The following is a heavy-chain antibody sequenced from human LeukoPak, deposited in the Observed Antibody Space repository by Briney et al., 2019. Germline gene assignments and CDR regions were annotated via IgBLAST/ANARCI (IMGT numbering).Heavy chain of an antibody. V-gene: IGHV3-23*01. D-gene: IGHD1-26*01. Sequence: GGSLRLSCAASGFTFSSYAMNWVRQAPGKGLEWVSAIHGSGGSTYYVDSVKDRFTISRDNSKNTLYLQMNSLRAEDTAVYYCAKGDTTWELPHDFWGKGTLVPVS. CDR1: GFTFSSYA. CDR3: AKGDTTWELPHDF. J-gene: IGHJ4*02. CDR2: IHGSGGST.